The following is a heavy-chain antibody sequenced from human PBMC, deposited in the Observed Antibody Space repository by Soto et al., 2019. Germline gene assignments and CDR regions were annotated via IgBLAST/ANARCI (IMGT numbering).Heavy chain of an antibody. J-gene: IGHJ4*02. Sequence: GSLRLSCAASGFTFSSYGMHWVRQAPGKGLEWVAVISYDGSNKYYADSVKGRFTISRDNSKNTLYLQMNSLRAEDTAVYYCAKGDYGDDFDYWGQGTLVTVSS. CDR3: AKGDYGDDFDY. D-gene: IGHD4-17*01. CDR2: ISYDGSNK. CDR1: GFTFSSYG. V-gene: IGHV3-30*18.